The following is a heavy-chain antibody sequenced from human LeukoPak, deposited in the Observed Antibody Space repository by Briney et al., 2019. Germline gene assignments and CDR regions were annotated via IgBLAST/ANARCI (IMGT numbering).Heavy chain of an antibody. Sequence: SETLSLTCAVYGGSFSGYYWTWIRQPPGKGLEWIGEINHSGSTNYNPSLKSRVTMSVDTSKNQFSLKLSSVTAADTAVYYCARSGELLRWFDPWGQGTLVTVSS. CDR2: INHSGST. CDR1: GGSFSGYY. V-gene: IGHV4-34*01. J-gene: IGHJ5*02. D-gene: IGHD2-15*01. CDR3: ARSGELLRWFDP.